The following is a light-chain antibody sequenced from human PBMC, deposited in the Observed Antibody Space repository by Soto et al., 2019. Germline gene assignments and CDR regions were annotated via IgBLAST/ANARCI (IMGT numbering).Light chain of an antibody. CDR3: QQYNNWPIT. V-gene: IGKV3-15*01. CDR1: QSVSSN. J-gene: IGKJ5*01. CDR2: AAS. Sequence: EIVMTQSPATLSVSPGERATLSCRASQSVSSNLAWYQQKPGQAPRLLIYAASTRATGVPGRFSGSGSGTEFTLTISSLQSEDFAVYYCQQYNNWPITFGQGTRLEIK.